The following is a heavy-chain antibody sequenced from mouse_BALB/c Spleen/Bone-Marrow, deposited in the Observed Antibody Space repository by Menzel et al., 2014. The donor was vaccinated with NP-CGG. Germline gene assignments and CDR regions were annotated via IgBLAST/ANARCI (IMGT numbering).Heavy chain of an antibody. Sequence: EVKLQESGGGLVQPGGSRKLSCAASGFTFSRFGMHWVRQAPEKGLEWVALISRGSSSIYYTDTVKGRFTISRDNPKNTLVLQMTSLRSEDTAMYYCGRGDYWGQGTTLTVSS. CDR3: GRGDY. J-gene: IGHJ2*01. CDR1: GFTFSRFG. V-gene: IGHV5-17*02. CDR2: ISRGSSSI.